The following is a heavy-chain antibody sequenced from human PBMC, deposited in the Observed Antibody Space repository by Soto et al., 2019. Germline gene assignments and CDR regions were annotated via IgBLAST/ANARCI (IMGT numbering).Heavy chain of an antibody. J-gene: IGHJ6*02. Sequence: PGGSLRLSCAASGPTFSNCGMNWVRQTPGKGLEWVSYISDSGATKHYADSVKGRFTISRDNGKDSLYLQMNSLRDEDTAVYFCARCSRNSCYSYGVDVWGQGATVTVSS. CDR3: ARCSRNSCYSYGVDV. CDR2: ISDSGATK. CDR1: GPTFSNCG. V-gene: IGHV3-48*02. D-gene: IGHD2-15*01.